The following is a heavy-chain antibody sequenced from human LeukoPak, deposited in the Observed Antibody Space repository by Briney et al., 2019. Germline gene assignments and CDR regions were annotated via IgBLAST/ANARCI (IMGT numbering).Heavy chain of an antibody. CDR1: GFTVSSSS. CDR2: IYSGGST. Sequence: SGGSLRLSCAASGFTVSSSSMNWVRLGPGKGLEWVSVIYSGGSTYYADSVKGRFTISRDNSKNTLYLQMNSLRAEDTAVYYCARDYGSGSGPYYYYGMDVWGQGTTVTVSS. J-gene: IGHJ6*02. V-gene: IGHV3-66*01. D-gene: IGHD3-10*01. CDR3: ARDYGSGSGPYYYYGMDV.